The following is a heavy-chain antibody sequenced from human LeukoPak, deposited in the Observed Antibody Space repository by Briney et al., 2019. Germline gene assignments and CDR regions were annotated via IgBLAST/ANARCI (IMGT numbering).Heavy chain of an antibody. Sequence: SVKVSCKASGGPFRTYVISWVRQAPGQGLEWMGGFTPVFGTVHYAQKFQGRVTMTRNTSISTAYMELSSLRSEVTAVYYCARAANWHDDDWFDPWGQGTLVTVSS. CDR2: FTPVFGTV. D-gene: IGHD1-1*01. CDR3: ARAANWHDDDWFDP. CDR1: GGPFRTYV. V-gene: IGHV1-69*05. J-gene: IGHJ5*02.